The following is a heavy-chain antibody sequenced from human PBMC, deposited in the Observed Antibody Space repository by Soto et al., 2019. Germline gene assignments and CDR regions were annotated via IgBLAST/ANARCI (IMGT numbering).Heavy chain of an antibody. CDR3: ARNDYDYVWESPGGDAFDI. CDR2: IYNSGST. V-gene: IGHV4-30-4*01. Sequence: QVQLQESGPGLVKPSQTLSLTCTVSGGSISSGDYYWNWIRQPPGKGLEWIGFIYNSGSTYYNPSLKSRVTLSVDTTKNQFSLKLASVTAADTAVYYCARNDYDYVWESPGGDAFDIWGQGTLVTVSS. D-gene: IGHD3-16*01. CDR1: GGSISSGDYY. J-gene: IGHJ3*02.